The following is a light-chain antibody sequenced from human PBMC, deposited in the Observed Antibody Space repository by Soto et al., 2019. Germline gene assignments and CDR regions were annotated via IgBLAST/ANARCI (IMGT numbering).Light chain of an antibody. CDR2: SND. Sequence: QSVLTQPPSASGTPGQRVTISCSGSSSNIGSNTVNWYQQLPGAAPKLLIYSNDQRPSGVPDRFSGSKSGTSASLAISGLQFEDEADYYCATGDGTLFGALFGGGTQLTAL. CDR1: SSNIGSNT. J-gene: IGLJ7*02. V-gene: IGLV1-44*01. CDR3: ATGDGTLFGAL.